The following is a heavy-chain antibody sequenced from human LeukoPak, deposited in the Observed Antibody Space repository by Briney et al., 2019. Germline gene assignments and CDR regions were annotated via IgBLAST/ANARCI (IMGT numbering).Heavy chain of an antibody. CDR1: GFTFSSYW. CDR3: AKDRVAAAGLGLDY. Sequence: PGGSLRLSCAASGFTFSSYWTSWVRQAPGKGLEWVANIKQDGSEKYYVDSVKGRFTISRDNAKNSLYLQMNSLRAEDTAVYYCAKDRVAAAGLGLDYWGQGTLVTVSS. V-gene: IGHV3-7*01. D-gene: IGHD6-13*01. CDR2: IKQDGSEK. J-gene: IGHJ4*02.